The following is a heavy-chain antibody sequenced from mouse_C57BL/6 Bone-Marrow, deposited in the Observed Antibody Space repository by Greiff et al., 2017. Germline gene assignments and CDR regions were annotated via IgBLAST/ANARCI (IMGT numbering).Heavy chain of an antibody. CDR2: IDPSDSYT. V-gene: IGHV1-50*01. J-gene: IGHJ1*03. CDR1: GYTFTSYW. D-gene: IGHD2-1*01. Sequence: VKPGASVKLSCKASGYTFTSYWMQWVKQRPGQGLEWIGEIDPSDSYTNYNQKFKGKATLTVDTSSSTAYMQLSSLTSEDSAVYYCAREIYGNYAYWYFDVWGTGTAVTVSS. CDR3: AREIYGNYAYWYFDV.